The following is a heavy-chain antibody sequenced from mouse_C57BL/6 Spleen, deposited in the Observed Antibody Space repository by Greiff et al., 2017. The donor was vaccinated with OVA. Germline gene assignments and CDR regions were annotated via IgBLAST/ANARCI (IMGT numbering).Heavy chain of an antibody. J-gene: IGHJ2*01. D-gene: IGHD1-1*01. CDR2: IYPRSGNT. V-gene: IGHV1-81*01. CDR1: GYTFTSYG. Sequence: QVQLQQSGAELARPGASVKLSCKASGYTFTSYGISWVKQRTGQGLEWIGEIYPRSGNTYYNEKFKGKATLTADKSSSTAYMELRSLTSEDSAVYFCAKSGITTVVAPLDYWGQGTTLTVSS. CDR3: AKSGITTVVAPLDY.